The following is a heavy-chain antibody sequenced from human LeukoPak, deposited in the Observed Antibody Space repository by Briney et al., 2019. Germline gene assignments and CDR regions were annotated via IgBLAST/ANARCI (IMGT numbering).Heavy chain of an antibody. CDR3: ARGDRQAGGSYGN. CDR2: MNPNSGNT. Sequence: ASVKVSCKASGYTFTSYDINRVRQATGQGLEWMGWMNPNSGNTGYAQKFKGRVTMTRNTSISTAYMELSSLRSEDTAVYYCARGDRQAGGSYGNWGQGTLVTVSS. CDR1: GYTFTSYD. D-gene: IGHD1-26*01. J-gene: IGHJ4*02. V-gene: IGHV1-8*01.